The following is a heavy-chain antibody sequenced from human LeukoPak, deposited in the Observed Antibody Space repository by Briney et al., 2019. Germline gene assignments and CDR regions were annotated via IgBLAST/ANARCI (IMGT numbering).Heavy chain of an antibody. CDR1: GFTFSNYA. V-gene: IGHV3-23*01. J-gene: IGHJ4*02. CDR3: AKDPYYYDSSGYWDY. D-gene: IGHD3-22*01. Sequence: GGSLRLSCAASGFTFSNYAMSWVRQAPGKGLEWVSSIGGSGASTYYADSVKGRFTISRDISKNTLYLQMNSLRAEDTAVYYCAKDPYYYDSSGYWDYWGQGTLVTVSS. CDR2: IGGSGAST.